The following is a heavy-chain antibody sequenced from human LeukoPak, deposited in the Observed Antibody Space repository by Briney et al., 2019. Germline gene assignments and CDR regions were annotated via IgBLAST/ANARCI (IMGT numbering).Heavy chain of an antibody. J-gene: IGHJ6*02. CDR2: FDPEDGET. V-gene: IGHV1-24*01. D-gene: IGHD2-2*01. CDR3: ATAPRFIVVVPAALDYGMDV. Sequence: ASVKVSCKVSGYTLTELSMHWARQAPGKGLEWMGGFDPEDGETICAQKFQGRVTMTEDTSTDTAYMELSSLRSEDTAVYYCATAPRFIVVVPAALDYGMDVWGQGTTVTVSS. CDR1: GYTLTELS.